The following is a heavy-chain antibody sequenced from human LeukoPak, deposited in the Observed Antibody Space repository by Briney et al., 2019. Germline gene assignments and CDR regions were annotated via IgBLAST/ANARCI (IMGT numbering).Heavy chain of an antibody. J-gene: IGHJ4*02. D-gene: IGHD6-19*01. CDR1: GFTLSSHV. CDR2: ISGSGGGT. CDR3: AKGEWLAHFDY. V-gene: IGHV3-23*01. Sequence: GGSLRLSCAASGFTLSSHVMGWVRQAPGKGLECVSTISGSGGGTYYADSVKGRFTISRDNSKNTLYLQMNSLRAEDTAVYYCAKGEWLAHFDYWGQGTLVTVSS.